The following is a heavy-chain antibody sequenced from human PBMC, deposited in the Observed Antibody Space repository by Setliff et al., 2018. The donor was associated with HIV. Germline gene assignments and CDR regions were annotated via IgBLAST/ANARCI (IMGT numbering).Heavy chain of an antibody. Sequence: SETLSLTCTVSDSGTYYWGLIRQPAGKGLEWIGRVSSRGDTNYNPSLKSRVTLSVDTSKNQFSLKLTSVTASDTAVYYCARAAAGNTGPFDLWGQGSPVTVSS. CDR3: ARAAAGNTGPFDL. D-gene: IGHD4-17*01. CDR1: DSGTYY. V-gene: IGHV4-4*07. J-gene: IGHJ4*02. CDR2: VSSRGDT.